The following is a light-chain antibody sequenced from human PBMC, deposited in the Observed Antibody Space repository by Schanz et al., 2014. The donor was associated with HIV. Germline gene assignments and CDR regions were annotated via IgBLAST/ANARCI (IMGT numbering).Light chain of an antibody. CDR1: SSDVGGYNY. CDR2: EVS. CDR3: AAWDDSLSGQV. V-gene: IGLV2-8*01. J-gene: IGLJ3*02. Sequence: QSVLTQPPSASGSPGQSVTISCTGTSSDVGGYNYVSWYQQHPGKAPKLMIYEVSKRPSGVPDRFSGSKSGTSATLVISGLRSEDEAHYYCAAWDDSLSGQVFGGGTKLTVL.